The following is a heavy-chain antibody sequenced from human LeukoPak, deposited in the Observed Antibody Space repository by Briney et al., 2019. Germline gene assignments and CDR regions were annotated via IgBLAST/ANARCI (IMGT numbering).Heavy chain of an antibody. D-gene: IGHD3-10*01. CDR3: ARLRGSGSPNYYYYGMDV. J-gene: IGHJ6*04. CDR2: ISSRGSTI. CDR1: GFTFTSYE. V-gene: IGHV3-48*03. Sequence: GGSLRLSCGGSGFTFTSYEINWVRQAPGKGLERVSYISSRGSTIYYADSVKGRFTISRDNAKNSLYLQMNSLRAEDTAVYYCARLRGSGSPNYYYYGMDVWGKGTTVTVSS.